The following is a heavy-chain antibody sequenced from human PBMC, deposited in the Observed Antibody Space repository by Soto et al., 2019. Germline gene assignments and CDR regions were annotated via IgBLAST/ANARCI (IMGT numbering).Heavy chain of an antibody. D-gene: IGHD6-19*01. V-gene: IGHV5-51*01. J-gene: IGHJ6*02. Sequence: PGESLKISCTGSGYSFTSYWIGWVRQMPGKGLEWMGIIYPGDSDTRYSPSFQGQVTISADKSINTAYLQWSSLKASDTAMYYCARQSSSGWDNYYYYGMDVWGQGTTVTVSS. CDR1: GYSFTSYW. CDR2: IYPGDSDT. CDR3: ARQSSSGWDNYYYYGMDV.